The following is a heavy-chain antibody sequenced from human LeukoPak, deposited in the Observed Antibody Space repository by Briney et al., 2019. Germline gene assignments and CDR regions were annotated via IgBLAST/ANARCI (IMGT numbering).Heavy chain of an antibody. CDR2: INAYNGNT. CDR3: ARRQGTTLSFDY. Sequence: ASVKVSCKSSAYTFNSCGFSWERQAPGQGLEWMGWINAYNGNTNYAQKLQGRVTMTTETSTSTAYMELRSLRSDDTAVYYCARRQGTTLSFDYWGQGTLVTVSS. V-gene: IGHV1-18*01. J-gene: IGHJ4*02. D-gene: IGHD1-1*01. CDR1: AYTFNSCG.